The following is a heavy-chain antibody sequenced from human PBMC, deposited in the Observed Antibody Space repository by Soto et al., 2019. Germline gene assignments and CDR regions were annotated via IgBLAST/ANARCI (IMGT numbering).Heavy chain of an antibody. CDR3: ARIRIRTYYFDY. D-gene: IGHD1-1*01. Sequence: VQLVESGGGLVQPGGSLRLSCAASGFTVSSNYMSWVRQAPGKGLEWVSVIYSGGSTYYADSVKGRFTISRDNSKNTLYLQINSLRAEDTAVYYCARIRIRTYYFDYWGQGTLVTVSS. J-gene: IGHJ4*02. CDR2: IYSGGST. V-gene: IGHV3-66*01. CDR1: GFTVSSNY.